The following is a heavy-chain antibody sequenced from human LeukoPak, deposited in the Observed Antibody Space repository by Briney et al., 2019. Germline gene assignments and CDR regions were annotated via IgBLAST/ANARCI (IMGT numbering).Heavy chain of an antibody. CDR1: GYTFPNFG. J-gene: IGHJ6*04. V-gene: IGHV1-18*01. CDR2: ISPNSGNT. CDR3: AGIPVFGVVLHQEPV. Sequence: GASVKVSCKASGYTFPNFGITWVRHAPGQGLEWMGWISPNSGNTKSAQKFQGRVTMTTDTSTSTAYMELSSLRSEDTAVYFCAGIPVFGVVLHQEPVWGKGTTVTVSS. D-gene: IGHD3-3*01.